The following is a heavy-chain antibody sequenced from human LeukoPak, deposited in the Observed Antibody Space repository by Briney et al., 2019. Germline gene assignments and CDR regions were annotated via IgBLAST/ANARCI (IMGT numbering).Heavy chain of an antibody. CDR2: ISYDGSNK. D-gene: IGHD1-7*01. CDR1: GFTFSSYA. J-gene: IGHJ4*02. V-gene: IGHV3-30*04. CDR3: ARDMDYRPIGNYYYGY. Sequence: RSGGSLRLSCAASGFTFSSYAMHWVRQAPGKGLEWVAVISYDGSNKYYADSVKGRFTISRDNSKNTLYLQMNSLRAEDTAVYYCARDMDYRPIGNYYYGYWGQGTLVTVSS.